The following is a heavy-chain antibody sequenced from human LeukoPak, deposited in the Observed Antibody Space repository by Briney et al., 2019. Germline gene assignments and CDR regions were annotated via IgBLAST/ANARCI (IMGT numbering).Heavy chain of an antibody. J-gene: IGHJ4*02. CDR2: IYYSGST. V-gene: IGHV4-31*03. Sequence: SETLSLTCTVSGGSISSGGYYWSWIRQHPGKGLEWIGYIYYSGSTYYNPSLKSRVTISVDTSKNQFSLKLSSVTAADTAVYYCARGASYYYGSGSPRHFDYWGQGTLVTVSS. D-gene: IGHD3-10*01. CDR3: ARGASYYYGSGSPRHFDY. CDR1: GGSISSGGYY.